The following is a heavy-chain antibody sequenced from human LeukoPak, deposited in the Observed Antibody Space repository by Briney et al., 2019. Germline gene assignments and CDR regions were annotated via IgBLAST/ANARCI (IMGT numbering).Heavy chain of an antibody. J-gene: IGHJ4*02. CDR2: IYHSGST. CDR1: GGSISSSNW. V-gene: IGHV4-4*02. D-gene: IGHD5-18*01. CDR3: ARGGKRRGYSYGFDY. Sequence: SGTLSLTCAVSGGSISSSNWWSWVRQPPGKGLEWIGEIYHSGSTNYNPSLKSRVTISVDKSKNQFSLKLSSVTAADTAVYYCARGGKRRGYSYGFDYWGQGTLVTVSS.